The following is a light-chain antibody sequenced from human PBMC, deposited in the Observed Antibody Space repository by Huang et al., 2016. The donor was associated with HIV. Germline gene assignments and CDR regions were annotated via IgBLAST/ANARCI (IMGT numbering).Light chain of an antibody. J-gene: IGKJ1*01. CDR1: RDVGDT. CDR3: QQYNNWPR. Sequence: EVAMTQSPVTLSVSPGERVALSCRASRDVGDTVAWYPPKPGQPPRLLIYGASSRATGVPARFSGSGSGTKFTITISNMQSEDFAVYYCQQYNNWPRFGQGTKVEIK. V-gene: IGKV3-15*01. CDR2: GAS.